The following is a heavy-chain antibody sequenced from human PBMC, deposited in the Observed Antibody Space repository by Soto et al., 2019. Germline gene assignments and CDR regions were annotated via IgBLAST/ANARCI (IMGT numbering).Heavy chain of an antibody. J-gene: IGHJ6*02. CDR1: GGTFSSYA. CDR3: ARAGYYYYGMDV. V-gene: IGHV1-69*13. CDR2: IIPIFGTA. Sequence: RASVKVSCKASGGTFSSYAISWVRQAPGQGLEWMGGIIPIFGTANYAQKFQGRVTITADESTSTAYMELGSLRSEDTAVYYCARAGYYYYGMDVWGQGTTVTVSS.